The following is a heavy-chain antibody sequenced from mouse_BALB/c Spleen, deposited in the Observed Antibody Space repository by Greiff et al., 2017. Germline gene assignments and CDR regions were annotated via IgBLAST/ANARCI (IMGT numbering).Heavy chain of an antibody. CDR1: GFTFSSYA. CDR3: ARDRNGYDGALFAY. CDR2: ISSGGSYT. Sequence: EVKLVESGGGLVKPGGSLKLSCAASGFTFSSYAMSWVRQSPEKRLEWVAEISSGGSYTYYPDTVTGRFTISRDNAKNTLYLEMSSLRSEDTAMYYCARDRNGYDGALFAYWGQGTLVTVSA. V-gene: IGHV5-9-4*01. J-gene: IGHJ3*01. D-gene: IGHD2-2*01.